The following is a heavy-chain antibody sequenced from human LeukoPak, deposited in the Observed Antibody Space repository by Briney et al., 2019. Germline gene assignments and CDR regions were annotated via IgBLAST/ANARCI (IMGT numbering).Heavy chain of an antibody. CDR3: VRGVGSGSRLRAGDY. D-gene: IGHD1-26*01. Sequence: GGSLRLSCAASGFNFANHAMSWVRQTPGKGLEWVSAISGGGDITYYADSVTGRFTISRDNSKDTLFLQMHSLRPGDTAVYYCVRGVGSGSRLRAGDYWGQGTLVTVSS. V-gene: IGHV3-23*01. J-gene: IGHJ4*02. CDR2: ISGGGDIT. CDR1: GFNFANHA.